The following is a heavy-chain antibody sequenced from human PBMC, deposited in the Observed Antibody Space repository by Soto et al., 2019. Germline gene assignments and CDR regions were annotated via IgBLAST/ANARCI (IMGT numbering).Heavy chain of an antibody. CDR2: ISSSSSTI. CDR3: AYSSGYLGQFDY. D-gene: IGHD3-22*01. J-gene: IGHJ4*02. Sequence: EVQLVESGGGLVQPGGSLRLSCAASGFTFSSYSMNWVRQAPGKGLEWVSYISSSSSTIYYADSVKGRFTISRDNAKNALYLQMNSVRDEATAVYYCAYSSGYLGQFDYWGQGTLVTVSS. CDR1: GFTFSSYS. V-gene: IGHV3-48*02.